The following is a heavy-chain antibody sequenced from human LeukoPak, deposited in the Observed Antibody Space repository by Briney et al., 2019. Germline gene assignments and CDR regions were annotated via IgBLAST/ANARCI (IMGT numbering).Heavy chain of an antibody. J-gene: IGHJ3*02. V-gene: IGHV4-4*07. CDR3: ARHGIYSGSYLHAFDI. CDR2: IYTSGST. CDR1: GGSISSYY. D-gene: IGHD1-26*01. Sequence: SETLSLTCTVSGGSISSYYWSWIRQPAGKGLEWIGRIYTSGSTNYNPSLKSRVTMSVDTSKNQFSLKLSSVTAADTAVYYCARHGIYSGSYLHAFDIWGQGTMVTVSS.